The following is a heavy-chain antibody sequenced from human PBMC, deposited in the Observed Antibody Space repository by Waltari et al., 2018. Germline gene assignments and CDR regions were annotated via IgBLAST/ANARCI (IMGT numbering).Heavy chain of an antibody. CDR3: AAGPLRFLEWLLPYYFDY. Sequence: QMQLVQSGPEVKKPGTSVKVSCKASGFTFTSSAVQWVRQARGQRLEWIGWIVGGRGNTNYAQKFQERVTITRDRSTSTAYMERSSLRSEDTAVYYCAAGPLRFLEWLLPYYFDYWGQGTLVTVSS. CDR2: IVGGRGNT. V-gene: IGHV1-58*01. D-gene: IGHD3-3*01. J-gene: IGHJ4*02. CDR1: GFTFTSSA.